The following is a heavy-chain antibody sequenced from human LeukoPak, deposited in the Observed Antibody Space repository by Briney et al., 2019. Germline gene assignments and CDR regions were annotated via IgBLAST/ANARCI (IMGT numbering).Heavy chain of an antibody. V-gene: IGHV4-34*01. CDR2: INHSGST. Sequence: SETLSLTCTVSGGSMTTYYWSWIRQPPGKGLEWIGEINHSGSTNYNPSLKSRVTISVDTSKNQFSLKLSSVTAADTAVYYCARDRMGDWFDPWGQGTLVTVSS. D-gene: IGHD3-16*01. CDR3: ARDRMGDWFDP. J-gene: IGHJ5*02. CDR1: GGSMTTYY.